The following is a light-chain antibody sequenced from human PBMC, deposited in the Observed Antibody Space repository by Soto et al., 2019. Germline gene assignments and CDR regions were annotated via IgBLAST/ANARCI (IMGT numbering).Light chain of an antibody. J-gene: IGKJ2*01. Sequence: DIQMTQSPSTLSASVGDRVTITCRASQSFSSWLAWYQQKPGKAPKLLIYDASSLESGVPSRFSGSGSGTEFTLTISSLQPDDFATYYCQQYNSYSQTFGQGTKLDIK. V-gene: IGKV1-5*01. CDR2: DAS. CDR3: QQYNSYSQT. CDR1: QSFSSW.